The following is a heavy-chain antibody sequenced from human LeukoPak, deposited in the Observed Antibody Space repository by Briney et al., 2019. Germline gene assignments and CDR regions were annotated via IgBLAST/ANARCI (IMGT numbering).Heavy chain of an antibody. D-gene: IGHD6-13*01. V-gene: IGHV4-4*08. CDR3: AKDSSTWGNLAGHFDS. Sequence: SETLSLTCTVSGASISSWYWSWIRQPPGKGLEWIGYIYGSGSTNYNPSLKSRVTISVDTSKNQFSLKLSSVTAADTAVYYCAKDSSTWGNLAGHFDSWGQGTLVTVSS. CDR2: IYGSGST. J-gene: IGHJ4*02. CDR1: GASISSWY.